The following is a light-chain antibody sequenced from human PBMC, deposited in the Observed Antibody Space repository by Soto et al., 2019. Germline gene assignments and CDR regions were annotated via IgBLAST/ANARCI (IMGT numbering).Light chain of an antibody. CDR2: ANN. CDR3: QSFDSRLCAPV. V-gene: IGLV1-40*01. CDR1: SSNIGSPFD. J-gene: IGLJ2*01. Sequence: QSVLTQPPSVSGAPGQRVTISCTGNSSNIGSPFDVHWYQHLPGTAPRLLIYANNNRPSGVPDRFSGSKSGTSASLAITGLQGDDEADYYCQSFDSRLCAPVFGGGTKLTVL.